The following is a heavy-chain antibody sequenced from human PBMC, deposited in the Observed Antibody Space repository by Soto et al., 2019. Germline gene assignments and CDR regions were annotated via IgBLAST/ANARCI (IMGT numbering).Heavy chain of an antibody. CDR2: ISYDGSNK. V-gene: IGHV3-30*18. CDR1: GFTFSSYG. Sequence: GGSLRLSCAASGFTFSSYGMHWVRQAPGKGLEWVAVISYDGSNKYYADSVKGRFTISRDNSKNTLYLKMNSLRAEETAVYYCAKGLSSAAGTFDDGGQGTVVTVSS. CDR3: AKGLSSAAGTFDD. D-gene: IGHD6-13*01. J-gene: IGHJ4*02.